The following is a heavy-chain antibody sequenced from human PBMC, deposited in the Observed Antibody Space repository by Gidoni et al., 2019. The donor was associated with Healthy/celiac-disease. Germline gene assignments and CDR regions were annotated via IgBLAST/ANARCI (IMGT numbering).Heavy chain of an antibody. CDR3: AKGGYGGNFRYFDL. J-gene: IGHJ2*01. D-gene: IGHD2-21*02. CDR1: GFTFSSYA. CDR2: ISGSGGST. V-gene: IGHV3-23*01. Sequence: EVQLLESGGGLVQPGGSLRLSCSASGFTFSSYAMSWVRQAPGKGLAWVSAISGSGGSTYYADSVKGRFTISRDNSKNTLYLQMNSLRAEDTAVYYCAKGGYGGNFRYFDLWGRGTLVTVSS.